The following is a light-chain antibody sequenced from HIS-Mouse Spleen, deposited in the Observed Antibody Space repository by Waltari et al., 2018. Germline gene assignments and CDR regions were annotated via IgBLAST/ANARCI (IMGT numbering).Light chain of an antibody. Sequence: QSALTQPASVSGSPGQSITISCTGTSSDVGGYNYVSWYQQHPGKAPKLMIYDVSNRPSGVSNRFSGSKPGKTASLTISGLQAEDEADYYCSSYTSSSTYVFGTGTKVTVL. J-gene: IGLJ1*01. CDR3: SSYTSSSTYV. CDR1: SSDVGGYNY. V-gene: IGLV2-14*03. CDR2: DVS.